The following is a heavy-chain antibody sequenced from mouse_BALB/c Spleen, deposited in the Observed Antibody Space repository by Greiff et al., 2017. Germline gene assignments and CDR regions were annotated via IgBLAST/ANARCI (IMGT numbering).Heavy chain of an antibody. CDR1: GFTFSSYG. V-gene: IGHV5-6-3*01. CDR2: INSNGGST. D-gene: IGHD2-14*01. Sequence: EVMLVESGGGLVQPGGSLKLSCAASGFTFSSYGMSWVRQTPDKRLELVATINSNGGSTYYPDSVKGRFTISRDNAKNTLYLQMSSLKSEDTAMYYCAKAYYRREYYFDYWGQGTTLTVSS. CDR3: AKAYYRREYYFDY. J-gene: IGHJ2*01.